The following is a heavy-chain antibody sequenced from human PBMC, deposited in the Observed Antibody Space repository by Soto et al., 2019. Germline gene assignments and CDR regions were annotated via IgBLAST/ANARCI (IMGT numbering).Heavy chain of an antibody. CDR1: GYRFTSYW. V-gene: IGHV5-51*04. J-gene: IGHJ5*02. D-gene: IGHD3-22*01. CDR3: ARKDKSGYFNWFDP. Sequence: GESLKISCRTSGYRFTSYWIAWVRQMPGKGLEWMGIIFPSDSDTRYSPSFQGQVTISADRPTSTVFLQWASLKASDTALYFCARKDKSGYFNWFDPWSQGTLVTVSS. CDR2: IFPSDSDT.